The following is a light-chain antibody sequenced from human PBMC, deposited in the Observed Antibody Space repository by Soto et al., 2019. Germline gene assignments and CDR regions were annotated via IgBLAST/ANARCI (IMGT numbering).Light chain of an antibody. Sequence: QSVLTQPPSVSVAPGQKVTISCSGSSSNIGNHDVSWYQQLPGTAPKLLIYDSSKRPSGIPDRFSGSKSGTSATLGITGLQTGDAANYYCGTWDSGLSAGVFGGGTKLTVL. V-gene: IGLV1-51*01. CDR2: DSS. CDR3: GTWDSGLSAGV. CDR1: SSNIGNHD. J-gene: IGLJ3*02.